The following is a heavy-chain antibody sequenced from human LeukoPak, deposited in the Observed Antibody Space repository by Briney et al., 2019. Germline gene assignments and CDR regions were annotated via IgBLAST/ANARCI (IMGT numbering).Heavy chain of an antibody. V-gene: IGHV3-23*01. CDR2: IRGSGETT. Sequence: GGSLRLSCAGSGFTFSSYGMSWVRQAPGKGLEWVSGIRGSGETTYYAESVKGRFIIQRDNSKNTLYLHMNSLRAEDTAVYYCAREGSHGYVDYWGQGTLVTVSS. CDR3: AREGSHGYVDY. J-gene: IGHJ4*02. CDR1: GFTFSSYG.